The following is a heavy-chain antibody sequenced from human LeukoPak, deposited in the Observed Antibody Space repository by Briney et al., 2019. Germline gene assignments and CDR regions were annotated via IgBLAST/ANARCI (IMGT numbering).Heavy chain of an antibody. CDR2: INHSGST. CDR3: ARRSDTAMVFDDY. D-gene: IGHD5-18*01. V-gene: IGHV4-34*01. CDR1: GGSFSGYY. Sequence: SETLSLTCAVYGGSFSGYYWSWIRQPPGKGLEWIGEINHSGSTNYNPSLKSRVTMSVDTSKNQFSLELSSVTAADTAVYYCARRSDTAMVFDDYWGRGTLVTVPS. J-gene: IGHJ4*02.